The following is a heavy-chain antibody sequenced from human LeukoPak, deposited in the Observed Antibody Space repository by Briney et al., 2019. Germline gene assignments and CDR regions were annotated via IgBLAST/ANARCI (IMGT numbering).Heavy chain of an antibody. Sequence: NFQGRVTITRDTSASTAYMELSSLRSEDTAVYYCATRPLNWNYYYYGMDVWGQGTTVTVSS. J-gene: IGHJ6*02. CDR3: ATRPLNWNYYYYGMDV. V-gene: IGHV1-3*01. D-gene: IGHD3/OR15-3a*01.